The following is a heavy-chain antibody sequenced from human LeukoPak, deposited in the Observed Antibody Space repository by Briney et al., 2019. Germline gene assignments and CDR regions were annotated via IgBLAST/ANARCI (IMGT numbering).Heavy chain of an antibody. Sequence: PSETLSLTCTVSGGSISTYYWNWMRQPPEKGLEWIGYLYNSGSTNYNPSLKSRLTISVDMSKNQLSLKLSSVTAADTAVYYCARGVTSPLDAFDIWGQGTMVTVSS. V-gene: IGHV4-59*01. CDR1: GGSISTYY. CDR2: LYNSGST. D-gene: IGHD1-26*01. CDR3: ARGVTSPLDAFDI. J-gene: IGHJ3*02.